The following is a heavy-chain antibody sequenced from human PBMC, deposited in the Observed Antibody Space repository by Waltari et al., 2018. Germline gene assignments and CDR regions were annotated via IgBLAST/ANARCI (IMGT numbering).Heavy chain of an antibody. CDR2: ISSSSSTI. D-gene: IGHD6-25*01. Sequence: EVQLVESGGGWVQPGGSLRRYCAAPGLRFSSYSMNWVGQAPGEGLEWVSYISSSSSTIYYTDSVKGRFTISRDNAKNSLYLQMNSLRAEDTAVYYCARIARLNAFDIWGQGTMVTVSS. CDR3: ARIARLNAFDI. CDR1: GLRFSSYS. V-gene: IGHV3-48*01. J-gene: IGHJ3*02.